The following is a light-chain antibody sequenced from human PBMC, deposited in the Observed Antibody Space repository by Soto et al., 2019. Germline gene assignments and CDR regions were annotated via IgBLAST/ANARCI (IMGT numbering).Light chain of an antibody. J-gene: IGLJ1*01. CDR1: SSNIGAGYD. V-gene: IGLV1-40*01. Sequence: VVTQPPSVSGAPGQRVTISCTGSSSNIGAGYDVHWYQQLPGTAPKLLIYGNSNRPSGVPDRFSGSKSGTSASLAITGLQAEDEADYYCQSYDSSLSGYVFGTGTTLTVL. CDR3: QSYDSSLSGYV. CDR2: GNS.